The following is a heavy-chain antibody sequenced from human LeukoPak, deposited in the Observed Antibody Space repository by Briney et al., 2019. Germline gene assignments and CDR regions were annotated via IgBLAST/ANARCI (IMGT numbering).Heavy chain of an antibody. Sequence: SETLSLTCTLSGGSISSYYWSWIRQPPGKGLEWIGYIYYSGSTNYNPSLKSRVTISVDTSKNQFSLKLSSVTAADTAVCYCARVGRYFDWLPFDYWGQGTLVTVSS. D-gene: IGHD3-9*01. CDR3: ARVGRYFDWLPFDY. J-gene: IGHJ4*02. CDR2: IYYSGST. V-gene: IGHV4-59*01. CDR1: GGSISSYY.